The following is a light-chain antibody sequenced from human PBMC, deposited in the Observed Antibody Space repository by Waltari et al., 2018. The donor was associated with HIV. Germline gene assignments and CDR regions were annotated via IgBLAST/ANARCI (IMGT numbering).Light chain of an antibody. V-gene: IGKV1-39*01. CDR1: QTIRNY. J-gene: IGKJ2*01. CDR2: AAS. CDR3: QQSYSTPLAT. Sequence: DIQMTQSPSYLSASVGERVTIPCRASQTIRNYLNWYQQKPGKAPKLLIYAASSLQSGVPSRFSGNGSGTDFTLTISSLQPEDFATYYCQQSYSTPLATFGQGTKLEIK.